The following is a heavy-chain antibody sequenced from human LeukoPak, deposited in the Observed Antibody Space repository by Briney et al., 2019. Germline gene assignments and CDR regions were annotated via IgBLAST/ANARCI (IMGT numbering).Heavy chain of an antibody. Sequence: SETLSLTCTVSGGSISSYYRSWIRQPPGKGLEWIGYIYYSGSTTYTPSLKSRVTISVDTSKNQCSLKLSSVTAADTAVYYCARGFAYGDTGSFDYWGQGTLVTVSS. CDR3: ARGFAYGDTGSFDY. V-gene: IGHV4-59*01. CDR1: GGSISSYY. D-gene: IGHD4-17*01. CDR2: IYYSGST. J-gene: IGHJ4*02.